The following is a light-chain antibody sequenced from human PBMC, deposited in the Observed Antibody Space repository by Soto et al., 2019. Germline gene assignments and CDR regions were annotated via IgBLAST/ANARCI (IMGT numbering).Light chain of an antibody. CDR1: SSDIGAYDY. Sequence: QSVLTQPASLSGSPGQSITISCTGTSSDIGAYDYVSWFQQHPGKAPKLMISEVNNRPSGVSNRFSGSKSGNTAYLTISGLQVEHEAESLCLSFTTTSTNVFGTGTKVTAL. J-gene: IGLJ1*01. CDR2: EVN. CDR3: LSFTTTSTNV. V-gene: IGLV2-14*01.